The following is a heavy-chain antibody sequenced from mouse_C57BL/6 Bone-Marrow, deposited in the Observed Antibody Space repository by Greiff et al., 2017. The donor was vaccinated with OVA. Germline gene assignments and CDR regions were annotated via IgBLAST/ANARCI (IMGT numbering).Heavy chain of an antibody. J-gene: IGHJ4*01. CDR2: ISYDGSN. Sequence: DVKLVESGPGLVKPSQSLSLTCSVTGYSITSGYYWNWIRQFPGNKLEWMGYISYDGSNNYNPSLKNRISITRDTSKNQFFLKLNSVTTEDTATYYCAHFAMDYWGQGTSVTVSS. CDR3: AHFAMDY. V-gene: IGHV3-6*01. CDR1: GYSITSGYY.